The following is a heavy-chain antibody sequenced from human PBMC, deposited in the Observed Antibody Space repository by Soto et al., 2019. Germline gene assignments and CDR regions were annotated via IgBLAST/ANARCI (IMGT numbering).Heavy chain of an antibody. CDR3: ARTDCSSSECPSDLVGATTMDY. V-gene: IGHV3-33*08. CDR1: GSTFSDYW. J-gene: IGHJ4*02. D-gene: IGHD2-2*01. CDR2: LWYDGTIE. Sequence: GGSLRLSCAASGSTFSDYWMSWVRQAPGKGPEWVALLWYDGTIEKYADSVKGRFTIARDNSKNTLYLQMKSLRVEDTGVYFCARTDCSSSECPSDLVGATTMDYWGQGAPVTVSS.